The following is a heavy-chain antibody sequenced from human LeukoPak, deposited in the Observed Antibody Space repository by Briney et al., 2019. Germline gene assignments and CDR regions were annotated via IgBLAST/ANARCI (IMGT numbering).Heavy chain of an antibody. CDR1: GYSISSGYY. D-gene: IGHD6-19*01. V-gene: IGHV4-38-2*02. CDR2: IYHSGST. Sequence: PSETLSLTCAVSGYSISSGYYWGWIRQPPGKGLEWIGSIYHSGSTYYNPSLKSRVTISVDTSKNQCSLKLSSVTAADTAVYYCARDSGSGWPIDYWGQGTLVTVSS. J-gene: IGHJ4*02. CDR3: ARDSGSGWPIDY.